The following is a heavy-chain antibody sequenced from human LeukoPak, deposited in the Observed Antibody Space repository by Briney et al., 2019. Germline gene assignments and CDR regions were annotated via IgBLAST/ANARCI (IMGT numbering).Heavy chain of an antibody. V-gene: IGHV4-59*01. CDR2: IYYSGST. CDR1: GGSISSYY. Sequence: TSETLSLTCTVSGGSISSYYWSWIRQPPGKGLEWIGYIYYSGSTNYNPSLKSRVTISVDTSKNQFSLKLSSVTAADTAVYYCARGYPYYYDSSGYFHNWFDPWGQGTLVTVSS. J-gene: IGHJ5*02. D-gene: IGHD3-22*01. CDR3: ARGYPYYYDSSGYFHNWFDP.